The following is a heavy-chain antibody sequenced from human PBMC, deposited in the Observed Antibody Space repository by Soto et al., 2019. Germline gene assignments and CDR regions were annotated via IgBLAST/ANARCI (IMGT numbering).Heavy chain of an antibody. D-gene: IGHD3-10*01. Sequence: GGSLRLSCAASGFTFSSYGMHWVRQAPGKGLEWVAVISYDGSNKYYADSVKGRFTISRDNSKNTLYLQMNSLRAEDTAVYYCARYYYGSGTYNRRGPNYYYGMDVWGQGTTVTVSS. CDR3: ARYYYGSGTYNRRGPNYYYGMDV. V-gene: IGHV3-30*03. CDR1: GFTFSSYG. CDR2: ISYDGSNK. J-gene: IGHJ6*02.